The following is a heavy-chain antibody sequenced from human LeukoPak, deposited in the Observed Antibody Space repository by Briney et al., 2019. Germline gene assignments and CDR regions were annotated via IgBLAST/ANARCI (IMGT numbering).Heavy chain of an antibody. J-gene: IGHJ1*01. CDR2: ISWNSGSI. Sequence: GGSLRLSCAASGFTFDDYAMHWVRQAPGKGLEWVSGISWNSGSIGYADSVKGRFTISRDNSKNTLYLQMNSLRAEDTAVYYCARGAEYSSSFAEYFQHWGQGTLVTVSS. CDR1: GFTFDDYA. D-gene: IGHD6-6*01. CDR3: ARGAEYSSSFAEYFQH. V-gene: IGHV3-9*01.